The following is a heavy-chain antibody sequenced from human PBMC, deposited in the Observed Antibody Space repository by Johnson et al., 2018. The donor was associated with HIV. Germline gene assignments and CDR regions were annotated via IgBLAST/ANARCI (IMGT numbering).Heavy chain of an antibody. CDR1: GFTVSSNY. V-gene: IGHV3-66*01. CDR2: IYSGGST. D-gene: IGHD4-11*01. CDR3: ARIDYSNYEEAFDI. Sequence: VQLVESGGGLVQPGGSLRLSCAASGFTVSSNYMSWFRQAPGKGLEWVSVIYSGGSTYYADSVKGRFTISRDNSKNTLYLQMNSLRAEDTAVYYCARIDYSNYEEAFDIWGQGTMVTVSS. J-gene: IGHJ3*02.